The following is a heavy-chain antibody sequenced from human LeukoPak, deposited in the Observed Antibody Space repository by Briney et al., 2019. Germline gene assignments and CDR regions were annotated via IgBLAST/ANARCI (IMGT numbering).Heavy chain of an antibody. CDR2: VHLSGRT. V-gene: IGHV4-4*02. Sequence: SGTLSLTCGVSGGSISTTNWWTWVRPPPGEGLEWIGEVHLSGRTHYNPSLESRVTMSVDMSENHISLRLTSVTAADTAVYYCAREGGPYRPLDYSGQGTLVTASS. CDR3: AREGGPYRPLDY. J-gene: IGHJ4*02. CDR1: GGSISTTNW.